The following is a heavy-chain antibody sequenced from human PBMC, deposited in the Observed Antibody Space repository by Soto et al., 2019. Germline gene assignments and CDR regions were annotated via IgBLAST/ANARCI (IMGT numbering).Heavy chain of an antibody. D-gene: IGHD1-26*01. CDR3: ARGLITGSQYSGGWYYFDS. V-gene: IGHV4-34*01. CDR2: INHSGSA. CDR1: GGSFSGYI. Sequence: PSETLSLTCDVYGGSFSGYIWTWIRQTPGKGLQWNGQINHSGSANYIPSLKSRVTISVHTSNSQFFLELSSVTAADTAVYYCARGLITGSQYSGGWYYFDSWGQGTQVTVSS. J-gene: IGHJ4*02.